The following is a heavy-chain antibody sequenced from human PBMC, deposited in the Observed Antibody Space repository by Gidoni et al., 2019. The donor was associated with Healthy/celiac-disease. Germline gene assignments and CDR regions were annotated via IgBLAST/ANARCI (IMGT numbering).Heavy chain of an antibody. Sequence: QVRLVQSGAEVKKPGSSVKVSCKASGGTFSSYAISWVRQAPGQGLEWMGRIIPILGIANYAQKFQGRVTITADKSTSTAYMELSSLRSEDTAVYYCARGPLAAAGIGYYYYMDVWGKGTTVTVSS. CDR1: GGTFSSYA. CDR3: ARGPLAAAGIGYYYYMDV. CDR2: IIPILGIA. J-gene: IGHJ6*03. D-gene: IGHD6-13*01. V-gene: IGHV1-69*04.